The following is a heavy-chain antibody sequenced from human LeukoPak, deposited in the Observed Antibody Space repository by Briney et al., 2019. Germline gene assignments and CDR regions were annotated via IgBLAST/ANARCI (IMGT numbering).Heavy chain of an antibody. V-gene: IGHV3-53*01. CDR3: ARVVRGYSYGSPLLYYYYYYMDV. J-gene: IGHJ6*03. Sequence: GGSLRLSCAASGFTASSNYMSWVRQAPGKGLEWVSVIYSGGSTYYADSVKGRFTISRDNSKNTLYLQMNSLRAEDTAVYYCARVVRGYSYGSPLLYYYYYYMDVWGKGTTVTISS. CDR2: IYSGGST. D-gene: IGHD5-18*01. CDR1: GFTASSNY.